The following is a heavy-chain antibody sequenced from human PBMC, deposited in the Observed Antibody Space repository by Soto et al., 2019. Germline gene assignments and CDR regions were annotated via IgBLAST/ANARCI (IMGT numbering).Heavy chain of an antibody. D-gene: IGHD6-19*01. CDR1: GITFSSYW. CDR2: INSDGSTT. CDR3: TRVAVAEYHFDY. Sequence: EVQLVESGGGLVQPGGSLRLSCAASGITFSSYWMHWVRQAPGKGLVWVSRINSDGSTTSYADSVKGRFTISRDNAKNTLYLQMNSLRAEDTAVYYCTRVAVAEYHFDYWGQGTLVTVSS. V-gene: IGHV3-74*01. J-gene: IGHJ4*02.